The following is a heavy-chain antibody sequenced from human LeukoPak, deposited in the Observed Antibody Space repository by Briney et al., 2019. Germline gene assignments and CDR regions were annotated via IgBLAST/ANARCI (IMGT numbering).Heavy chain of an antibody. CDR1: GGTFSSYA. D-gene: IGHD2-21*02. V-gene: IGHV1-69*05. CDR2: IIPIFGTA. CDR3: ARGPAYCGGDCYPPPDY. Sequence: GSSVKVSCKASGGTFSSYAISWVRQAPGQGLEWMGGIIPIFGTANYAQKFQGRVTITTDESTSTAYMELSSLRSEDTAVYYCARGPAYCGGDCYPPPDYWSQGTLVTVSS. J-gene: IGHJ4*02.